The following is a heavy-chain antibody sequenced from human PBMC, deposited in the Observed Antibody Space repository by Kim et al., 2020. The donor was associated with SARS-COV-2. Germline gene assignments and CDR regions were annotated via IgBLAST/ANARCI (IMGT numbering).Heavy chain of an antibody. CDR3: ARERYYYGFRD. Sequence: GGSLRLSCAASGFTVSSNYMSWVRQAPGKGLEWVSVIYSGGSTYYADSVKGRFTISRDNSKNTLYLQMNSLRAEDTAVYYCARERYYYGFRDWGQGTLVTVSS. J-gene: IGHJ4*02. D-gene: IGHD3-10*01. CDR2: IYSGGST. V-gene: IGHV3-53*01. CDR1: GFTVSSNY.